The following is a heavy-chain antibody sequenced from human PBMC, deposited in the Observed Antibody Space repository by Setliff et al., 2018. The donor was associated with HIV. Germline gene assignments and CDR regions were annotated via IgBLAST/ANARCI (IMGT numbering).Heavy chain of an antibody. Sequence: SETLSLTCTVSGGSIRSYYWSWIRQPPGKGLEWIGYIYYSGSTNYNPSLKSRVTISVDTSKNQFSLKLSSATAADTAVYYCARAGGGGRWLHLSYWYCDLWGRGTLVTVS. CDR1: GGSIRSYY. CDR3: ARAGGGGRWLHLSYWYCDL. V-gene: IGHV4-59*01. CDR2: IYYSGST. D-gene: IGHD3-16*01. J-gene: IGHJ2*01.